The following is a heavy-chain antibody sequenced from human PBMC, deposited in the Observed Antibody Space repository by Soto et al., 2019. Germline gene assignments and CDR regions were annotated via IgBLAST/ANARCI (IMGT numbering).Heavy chain of an antibody. CDR3: AGERPPATVVTD. J-gene: IGHJ4*02. V-gene: IGHV1-69*13. CDR1: GGTFSSYA. Sequence: ASVKVSCKASGGTFSSYAISWVRQAPGQGLEWMGGIIPIFGTANYAQKFQGRVTITADESTSTAYMELSSLRSEDTAVYYCAGERPPATVVTDWGQGTLVTVSS. CDR2: IIPIFGTA. D-gene: IGHD4-17*01.